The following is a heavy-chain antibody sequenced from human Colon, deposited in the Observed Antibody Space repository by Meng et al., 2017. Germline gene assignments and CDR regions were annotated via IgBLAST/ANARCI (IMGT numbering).Heavy chain of an antibody. D-gene: IGHD3-22*01. Sequence: VQLQASGPGLVKPSQTLSLTCTVSGGSISSGDYYWSWIRQPPGKGLEWIEYIYYSGSTYYNPSLKSRVTISVDTSKNQFSLKLSSVTAADTAVYYCARGYYDSSGYGYWYFDLWGRGTLVTVSS. CDR3: ARGYYDSSGYGYWYFDL. CDR1: GGSISSGDYY. J-gene: IGHJ2*01. CDR2: IYYSGST. V-gene: IGHV4-30-4*01.